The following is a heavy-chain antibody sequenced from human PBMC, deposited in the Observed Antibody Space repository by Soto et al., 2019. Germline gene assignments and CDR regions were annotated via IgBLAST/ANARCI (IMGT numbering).Heavy chain of an antibody. J-gene: IGHJ6*02. CDR3: ARDSGSPTRIPTTYYGMDV. CDR2: IIPIFGTA. V-gene: IGHV1-69*13. Sequence: SVKVSCKASGGTFSSYAISCVRQAPGQGLEWVGGIIPIFGTANYAQKFQGRVTITADESTSTAYMELSSLRSEDTAVYYCARDSGSPTRIPTTYYGMDVWGQGTTVTVSS. D-gene: IGHD1-26*01. CDR1: GGTFSSYA.